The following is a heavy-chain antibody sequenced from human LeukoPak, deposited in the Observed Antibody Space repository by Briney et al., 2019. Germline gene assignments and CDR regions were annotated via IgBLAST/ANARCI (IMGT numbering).Heavy chain of an antibody. CDR1: GYSFTNYW. J-gene: IGHJ6*02. V-gene: IGHV5-51*01. CDR3: ARQPPGYYGMDV. CDR2: IHPGDCNI. Sequence: GDSLKISCKGSGYSFTNYWIGWVRQMPRKGLEWMGIIHPGDCNIRYSPSFQGQVPISADKSITTAYLQWSSLRASDTAMYYCARQPPGYYGMDVWGQGTTVTVSS.